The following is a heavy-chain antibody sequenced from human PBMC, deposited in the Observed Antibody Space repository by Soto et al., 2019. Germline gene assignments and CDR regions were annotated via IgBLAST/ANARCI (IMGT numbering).Heavy chain of an antibody. CDR3: ARDHAYDILTPFDY. D-gene: IGHD3-9*01. J-gene: IGHJ4*02. CDR2: ISVYNGKT. Sequence: ASVKVSCKASGYTFASYGISWVRQAPGQGLEWLGWISVYNGKTNYAQNLQGRVTMTTDTSTSTAYMELRSLRSDDTAVYYCARDHAYDILTPFDYWGQGTLVTVSS. V-gene: IGHV1-18*01. CDR1: GYTFASYG.